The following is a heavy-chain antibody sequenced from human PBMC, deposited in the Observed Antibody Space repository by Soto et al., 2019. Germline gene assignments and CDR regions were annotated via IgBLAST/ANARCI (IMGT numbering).Heavy chain of an antibody. CDR2: ISGGTSST. V-gene: IGHV3-23*01. CDR1: GVRFRSYA. D-gene: IGHD6-13*01. J-gene: IGHJ4*02. CDR3: AKERWAAAGTPTLDY. Sequence: GGSLRICCAACGVRFRSYAMGWVRQATGKGLEWVSAISGGTSSTYYADSVKGRFTISRDNSKNTLYLQMNSLRAEDTAVYYCAKERWAAAGTPTLDYWGQGTLVTVSS.